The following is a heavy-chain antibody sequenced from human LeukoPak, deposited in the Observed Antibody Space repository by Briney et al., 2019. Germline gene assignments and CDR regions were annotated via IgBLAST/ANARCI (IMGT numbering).Heavy chain of an antibody. CDR2: ISYDGSNK. J-gene: IGHJ4*02. CDR3: AKDRIAAAGPDY. V-gene: IGHV3-30*18. D-gene: IGHD6-13*01. Sequence: PGGSLRLPCAASGFTFSTSAMTWVRQAPGKGLEWVAVISYDGSNKYYADSVKGRFTIYRDNSKNTLYLQMNSLRAEDTAVYYCAKDRIAAAGPDYWGQGTLVTVSS. CDR1: GFTFSTSA.